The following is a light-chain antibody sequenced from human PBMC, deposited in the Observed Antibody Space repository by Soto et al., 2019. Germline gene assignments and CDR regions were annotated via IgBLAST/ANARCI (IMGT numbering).Light chain of an antibody. J-gene: IGKJ1*01. Sequence: EVVLSQSPATLSLSPGERATLSCRASQSASRSLAWYQQKPGQAPRLLIYDASNRATGIPARFSGSGSGTDFTLTISRLEPEDSAVYYCQQYGSSPTWTFGQGTKVDI. CDR3: QQYGSSPTWT. CDR2: DAS. V-gene: IGKV3-20*01. CDR1: QSASRS.